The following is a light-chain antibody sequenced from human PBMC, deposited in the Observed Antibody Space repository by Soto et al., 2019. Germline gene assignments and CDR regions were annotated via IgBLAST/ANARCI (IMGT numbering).Light chain of an antibody. CDR1: HDIARW. V-gene: IGKV1-12*01. Sequence: DIQMTQSPSSVSAFVGDIVAITCRASHDIARWLAWYQQQPGKAPRLLIYAASSLQSGVPTRFSGSGSGTDFTLTIPNLQPEDSAVYYCQQVKGFPLTFGGGTKVDIK. J-gene: IGKJ4*01. CDR2: AAS. CDR3: QQVKGFPLT.